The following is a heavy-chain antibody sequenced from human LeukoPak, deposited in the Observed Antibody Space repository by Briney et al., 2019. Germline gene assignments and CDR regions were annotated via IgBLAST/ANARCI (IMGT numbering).Heavy chain of an antibody. CDR1: GFTLSSYW. D-gene: IGHD1-26*01. J-gene: IGHJ4*02. CDR3: ARGWGATGLFDY. Sequence: PGGSLRLSCAASGFTLSSYWMHWVRQAPGKGLVWVSRINSDGSSTSYADSVKGRFTISRDNAKNTLYLQMNSLRAEDTAVYYCARGWGATGLFDYWGQGTLVTVSS. CDR2: INSDGSST. V-gene: IGHV3-74*01.